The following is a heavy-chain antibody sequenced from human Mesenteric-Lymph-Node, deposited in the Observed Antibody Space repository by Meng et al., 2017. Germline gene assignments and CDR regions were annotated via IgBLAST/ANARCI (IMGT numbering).Heavy chain of an antibody. D-gene: IGHD2-2*01. Sequence: GGSLRLSCAASGFTFSSYAMHWVRQAPGKGLEYVSAISSNGGSTYYANSVKGRFTISRDNSKNTLYLQMGSLRAEDMAVYYCASRWDVVVPAAIPGGSLDAFDIWGQGTMVTVSS. CDR3: ASRWDVVVPAAIPGGSLDAFDI. J-gene: IGHJ3*02. CDR2: ISSNGGST. CDR1: GFTFSSYA. V-gene: IGHV3-64*01.